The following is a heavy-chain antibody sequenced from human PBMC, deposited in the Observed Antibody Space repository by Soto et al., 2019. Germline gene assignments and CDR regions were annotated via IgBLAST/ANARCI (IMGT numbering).Heavy chain of an antibody. CDR1: GGTFSSYA. Sequence: QVQLVQSGAEVKKPGSSVKVSCKASGGTFSSYAISWVRQAPGQGLEWMGGIIPIFGTANYAQKFQGRVTITADESTSTAYMELSSLRSEDTAVYYCARLRRGYSGYDDTREFDYWGQGTLVTVS. D-gene: IGHD5-12*01. CDR2: IIPIFGTA. J-gene: IGHJ4*02. CDR3: ARLRRGYSGYDDTREFDY. V-gene: IGHV1-69*01.